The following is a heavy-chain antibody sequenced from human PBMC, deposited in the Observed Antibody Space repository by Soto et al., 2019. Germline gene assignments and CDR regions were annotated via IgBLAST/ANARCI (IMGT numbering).Heavy chain of an antibody. CDR1: GFTFSSYA. Sequence: GGSLRLSCAASGFTFSSYAMHWVRQAPGKGLEWVAVISYDGSNKYYADSVKGRFTISRDNSKNTLYLQMNSMRAEDTEVYYWARDVFKIFRAAYYYYGMDVWGQGTTVTVSS. J-gene: IGHJ6*02. D-gene: IGHD3-3*01. CDR3: ARDVFKIFRAAYYYYGMDV. CDR2: ISYDGSNK. V-gene: IGHV3-30-3*01.